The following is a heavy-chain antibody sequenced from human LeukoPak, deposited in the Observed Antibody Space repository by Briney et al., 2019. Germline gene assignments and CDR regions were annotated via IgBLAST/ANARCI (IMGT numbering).Heavy chain of an antibody. CDR3: ARERGSGWYDMAFDC. J-gene: IGHJ4*02. CDR2: IYYSGST. V-gene: IGHV4-59*01. D-gene: IGHD6-19*01. CDR1: GGSISSYY. Sequence: SETLSLTCTVSGGSISSYYWSWIRQPPGKGLEWIGYIYYSGSTNYNPSLKSRVTISIDTSKNQFSLRLSSVTAADTAVYYCARERGSGWYDMAFDCWGQGTLVTVSS.